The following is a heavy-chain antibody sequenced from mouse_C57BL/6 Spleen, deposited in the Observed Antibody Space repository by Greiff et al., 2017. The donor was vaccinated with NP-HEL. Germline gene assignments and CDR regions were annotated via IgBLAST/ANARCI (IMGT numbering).Heavy chain of an antibody. CDR3: ARGDYDYDGFDY. V-gene: IGHV1-81*01. D-gene: IGHD2-4*01. CDR1: GYTFTSYG. CDR2: IYPRSGNT. Sequence: QVQLQQSGAELARPGASVKLSCKASGYTFTSYGISWVKQRTGQGLEWIGEIYPRSGNTYYNEKFKGKATLTADKSSSTAYMELRSLTSEDSAVYFCARGDYDYDGFDYWGQSTTLTVSS. J-gene: IGHJ2*01.